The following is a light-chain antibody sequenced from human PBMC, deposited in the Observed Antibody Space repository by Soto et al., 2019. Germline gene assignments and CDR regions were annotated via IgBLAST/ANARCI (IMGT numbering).Light chain of an antibody. CDR3: YQYYSSPHT. CDR2: ATS. J-gene: IGKJ3*01. CDR1: QTISRDD. V-gene: IGKV3-20*01. Sequence: EIVLTQSPGTLSLSPGETATLSCRTSQTISRDDLAWYQQRPDQAPRLLVSATSRRATGIPDRFNGYGSGTDFTLTISSLEPEDFGVYYCYQYYSSPHTFGPGTRVDIK.